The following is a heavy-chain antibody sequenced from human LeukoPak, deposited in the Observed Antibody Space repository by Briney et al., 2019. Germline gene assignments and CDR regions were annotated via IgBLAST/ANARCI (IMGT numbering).Heavy chain of an antibody. CDR1: GFTFDDYA. V-gene: IGHV3-9*01. D-gene: IGHD2-2*01. Sequence: GGSLRLSCAASGFTFDDYAMHWVRQAPGKGLEWVSGISWNSGSIDYAASVKGRFTISRDNAKNSLHLQMDSLRTEDTAFYYCAKGSCSSTSCHFDYWGQGTLVTVSS. J-gene: IGHJ4*02. CDR3: AKGSCSSTSCHFDY. CDR2: ISWNSGSI.